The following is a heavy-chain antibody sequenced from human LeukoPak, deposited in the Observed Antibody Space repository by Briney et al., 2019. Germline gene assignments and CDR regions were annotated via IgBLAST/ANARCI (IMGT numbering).Heavy chain of an antibody. V-gene: IGHV3-7*04. CDR3: AKDRAVVAPLLAFDV. CDR2: INQDGSQK. Sequence: GGSLRLSCAASGFIFSSHWMGWVRQAPGNGLEWVANINQDGSQKYYVDSVKGRFTISRDTAKNSLYLQMNSLRSDDTALYYCAKDRAVVAPLLAFDVWGQGTMVTVSS. D-gene: IGHD4-23*01. CDR1: GFIFSSHW. J-gene: IGHJ3*01.